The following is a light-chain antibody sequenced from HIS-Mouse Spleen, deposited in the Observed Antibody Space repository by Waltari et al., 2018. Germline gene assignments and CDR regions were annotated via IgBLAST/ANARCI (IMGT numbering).Light chain of an antibody. CDR3: YSTDSSGNHRV. J-gene: IGLJ2*01. V-gene: IGLV3-10*01. Sequence: SYELTQPPSVSVSPGQTARITCSGDALPKKYAYWYQQKSGQAPGLVLYEDSKRPSGIPERFAGSSSGTMATLTISGAQVEDEADYYCYSTDSSGNHRVFGGGTKLTVL. CDR2: EDS. CDR1: ALPKKY.